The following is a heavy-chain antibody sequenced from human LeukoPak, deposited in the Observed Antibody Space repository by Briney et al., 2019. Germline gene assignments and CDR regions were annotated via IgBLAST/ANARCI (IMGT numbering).Heavy chain of an antibody. V-gene: IGHV3-30-3*01. Sequence: GGSLRLSCAASGFTFSSYAMHWVRQAPGKGLEWVAVISYDGSNKYYADSVKGRFTISRDNSKNTLYLQMNSLRAEDTAVYYCARPIPPEYPWGQGTLVTVSS. J-gene: IGHJ5*02. CDR1: GFTFSSYA. CDR2: ISYDGSNK. CDR3: ARPIPPEYP.